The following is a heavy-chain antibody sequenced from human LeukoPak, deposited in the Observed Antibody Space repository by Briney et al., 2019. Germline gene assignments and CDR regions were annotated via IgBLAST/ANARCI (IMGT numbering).Heavy chain of an antibody. D-gene: IGHD3-10*01. CDR2: IRYDGSNK. CDR3: AHLATMVLETYFDY. V-gene: IGHV3-30*02. J-gene: IGHJ4*02. Sequence: GGSLRLSCAASGFTFSSYGTHWVRQAPGKGLEWVAFIRYDGSNKYYADSVKGRFTISRDNSKNTLYLQMNSLRAEDTAVYYCAHLATMVLETYFDYWGQGTLVTVSS. CDR1: GFTFSSYG.